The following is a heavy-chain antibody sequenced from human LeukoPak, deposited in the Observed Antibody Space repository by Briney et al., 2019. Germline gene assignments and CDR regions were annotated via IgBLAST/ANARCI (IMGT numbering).Heavy chain of an antibody. V-gene: IGHV4-59*01. Sequence: SETLSLTCTVSGDSITSYYWNWIRQPPGKELEWIGYIYYTGSPNYNPSLKSRVTISIDSSKNQFSLKLSSVTAADTAVYHCARGSPDLDYWGQGTLVTVSS. CDR2: IYYTGSP. CDR3: ARGSPDLDY. J-gene: IGHJ4*02. CDR1: GDSITSYY.